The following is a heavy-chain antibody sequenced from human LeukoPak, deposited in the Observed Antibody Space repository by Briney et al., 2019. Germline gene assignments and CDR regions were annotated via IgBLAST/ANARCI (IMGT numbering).Heavy chain of an antibody. CDR2: IYYSGST. CDR1: GGSISSSSYY. D-gene: IGHD6-19*01. J-gene: IGHJ6*02. Sequence: SETLSLTCTVSGGSISSSSYYWGWIRQPPGKGLEWIGSIYYSGSTYYNPSLKSRVTISVDTSKNQFSLKLSSVTAADTAVYYCARKRWQWLALYYYYGMDVWDQGTTVTVSS. CDR3: ARKRWQWLALYYYYGMDV. V-gene: IGHV4-39*01.